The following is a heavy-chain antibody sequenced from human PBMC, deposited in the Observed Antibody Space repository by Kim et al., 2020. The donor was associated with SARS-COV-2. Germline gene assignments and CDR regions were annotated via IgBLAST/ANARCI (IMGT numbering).Heavy chain of an antibody. CDR1: GFTFSTYA. CDR2: MPYDGSNT. J-gene: IGHJ6*01. CDR3: AKDRGIQLWLNYYYGMDV. V-gene: IGHV3-30*18. D-gene: IGHD5-18*01. Sequence: GGSLRLSCAASGFTFSTYAMHWVRQAPGKGLEWVAVMPYDGSNTYYADSVKGRFTISRDNSKNTLYLQMNSLRAEDTAVYYCAKDRGIQLWLNYYYGMDV.